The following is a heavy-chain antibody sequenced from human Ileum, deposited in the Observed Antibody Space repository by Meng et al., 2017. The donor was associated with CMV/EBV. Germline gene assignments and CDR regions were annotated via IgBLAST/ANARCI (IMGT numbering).Heavy chain of an antibody. J-gene: IGHJ5*02. CDR2: ITHSGRT. D-gene: IGHD5-18*01. CDR3: ARGRIQLWHNWFDP. Sequence: AVFGASFIGSSWSWIRQPPGKGLEWIGEITHSGRTNYNPSVKSRVTISVGTSKNQFSLKLSSVTAADTAVYYCARGRIQLWHNWFDPWGQGTLVTVSS. V-gene: IGHV4-34*01. CDR1: GASFIGSS.